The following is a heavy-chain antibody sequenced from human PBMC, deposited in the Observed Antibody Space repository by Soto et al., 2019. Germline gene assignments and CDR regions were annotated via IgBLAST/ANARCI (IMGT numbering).Heavy chain of an antibody. CDR1: GGSISSGGYY. CDR3: ASDKVGPRSGGGMDV. J-gene: IGHJ6*02. Sequence: QVQLQESGPGLVKPSQTLSLTCTVSGGSISSGGYYWNWIRQHPGKGLEWIGYIYYSGSTYYNPSLKSRLTIEVGTSKNQFSLMLTAVTAAGTALYCCASDKVGPRSGGGMDVLGQVTKVTVCS. CDR2: IYYSGST. D-gene: IGHD1-26*01. V-gene: IGHV4-31*03.